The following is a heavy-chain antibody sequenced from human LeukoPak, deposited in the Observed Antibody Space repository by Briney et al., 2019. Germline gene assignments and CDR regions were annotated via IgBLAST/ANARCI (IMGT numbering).Heavy chain of an antibody. V-gene: IGHV2-5*01. CDR3: AHSGTVTTPHDAFDI. CDR1: GFSLSTSGVG. D-gene: IGHD4-17*01. CDR2: LYWNDDK. Sequence: SGPTLVKPTQTLTLTCTFSGFSLSTSGVGVGWVRQPPGKALEWLAFLYWNDDKRYSPSLKSRLTITKDTSKNQVVLTMTNMDPVDTATYYCAHSGTVTTPHDAFDIWGQGTMVTVFS. J-gene: IGHJ3*02.